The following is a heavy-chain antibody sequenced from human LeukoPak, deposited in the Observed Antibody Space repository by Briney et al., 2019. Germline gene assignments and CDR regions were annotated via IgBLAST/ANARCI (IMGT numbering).Heavy chain of an antibody. V-gene: IGHV3-7*01. CDR2: IKQDGSEK. CDR1: GFTFSSSS. Sequence: PGGSLRLSCVASGFTFSSSSMSWVRQAPGKGLEWVANIKQDGSEKNYVDSVKGRFTISGDNAENSLYLEMNSLRDDDTAVYYCARDRSLSVAGTFDFWGQGSLVTVSS. D-gene: IGHD6-19*01. J-gene: IGHJ4*02. CDR3: ARDRSLSVAGTFDF.